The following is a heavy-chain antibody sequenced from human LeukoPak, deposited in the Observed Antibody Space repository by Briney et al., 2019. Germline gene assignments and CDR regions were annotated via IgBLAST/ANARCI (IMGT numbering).Heavy chain of an antibody. V-gene: IGHV4-61*02. CDR3: ARGLSSGWYSIFDY. Sequence: SETLSLTCTVSGGSISSGSYYWSWIRQPAGKGLEWIGRIYTSGSTNYNPSLKSRVTISVDTSKNQFSVKLSSVTAADTAVYYCARGLSSGWYSIFDYWGQGTLVTVSS. CDR1: GGSISSGSYY. CDR2: IYTSGST. J-gene: IGHJ4*02. D-gene: IGHD6-19*01.